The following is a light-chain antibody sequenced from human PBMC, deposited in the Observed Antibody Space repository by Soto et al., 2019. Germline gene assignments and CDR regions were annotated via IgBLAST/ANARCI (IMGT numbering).Light chain of an antibody. V-gene: IGKV3-11*01. CDR2: GAS. J-gene: IGKJ5*01. Sequence: EIVLTQSPGALSLSPGERADLSCRASQSVSGSYVAWYQQKPGQAPRLLIHGASNRATGIPARFSGSGSGTDFTLTISSLEPEDFAVYYCQQRSNWPPTFGQGTRLEI. CDR3: QQRSNWPPT. CDR1: QSVSGSY.